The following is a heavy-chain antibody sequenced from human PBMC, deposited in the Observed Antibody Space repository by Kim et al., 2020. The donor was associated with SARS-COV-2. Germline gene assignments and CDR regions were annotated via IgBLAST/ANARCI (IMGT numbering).Heavy chain of an antibody. J-gene: IGHJ4*02. V-gene: IGHV3-30*04. Sequence: GGSLRLSCAASGFTLSSYAMHWVRQAPGKGLEWVAVISYDGSNKYYADSVKGRFTISRDNSKNTLYLQMNSLRAEDTAVYYCARDSSSGYYFDYWGQGTLVTVSS. CDR2: ISYDGSNK. CDR1: GFTLSSYA. CDR3: ARDSSSGYYFDY. D-gene: IGHD3-22*01.